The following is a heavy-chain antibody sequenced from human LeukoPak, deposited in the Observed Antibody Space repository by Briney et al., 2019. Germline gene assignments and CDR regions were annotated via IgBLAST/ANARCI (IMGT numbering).Heavy chain of an antibody. CDR1: GFTFSSYG. CDR3: AKDPETTVPTLFDH. V-gene: IGHV3-30*18. Sequence: GGSLRLSCAASGFTFSSYGMHWARQAPGKGLEWVAVISYDGSNKYYADSVKGRFTISRDNSKNTLYLQMNSLRAEDTAVYYCAKDPETTVPTLFDHWGQGTLVTVSS. CDR2: ISYDGSNK. J-gene: IGHJ4*02. D-gene: IGHD6-6*01.